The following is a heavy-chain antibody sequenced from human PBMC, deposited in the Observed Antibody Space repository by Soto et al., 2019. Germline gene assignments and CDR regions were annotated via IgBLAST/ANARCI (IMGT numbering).Heavy chain of an antibody. J-gene: IGHJ6*02. CDR2: ISRSSTGI. CDR3: ARAVTWGLDV. Sequence: EVQLVESGGGLVQPGGSLRLSCAASGFTFSLYSMSWVRQAPGKGLEWVSYISRSSTGIRYADSVKGRFTISRDDATNSMHLKMNSLRDGDTAVYYCARAVTWGLDVWGQGTTVSISS. CDR1: GFTFSLYS. V-gene: IGHV3-48*02. D-gene: IGHD3-10*01.